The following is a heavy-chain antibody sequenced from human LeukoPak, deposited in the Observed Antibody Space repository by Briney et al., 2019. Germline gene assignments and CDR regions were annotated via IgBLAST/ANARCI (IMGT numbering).Heavy chain of an antibody. J-gene: IGHJ5*02. CDR2: IKQDGSEK. V-gene: IGHV3-7*01. CDR3: ARDRGLLWFGELFFDP. CDR1: GFTFSSYW. Sequence: GGSLRLSCAASGFTFSSYWMSWVRQAPGKGLEWVANIKQDGSEKYYVDSVKGRFTISRDNAKNSLYLQMNSLRAEDTAVYYCARDRGLLWFGELFFDPWGQGTLVTVSS. D-gene: IGHD3-10*01.